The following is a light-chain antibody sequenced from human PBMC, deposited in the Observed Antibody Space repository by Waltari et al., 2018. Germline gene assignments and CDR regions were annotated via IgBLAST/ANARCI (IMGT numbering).Light chain of an antibody. V-gene: IGKV1-5*03. Sequence: DIQMTQSPSSLSASVGDRVTITCRATESINTWLAWYQQKPGKAPKLLIYKAFKLESGVPSRFSGSGSGTEFTLSISNLQPDDFATYYCQQYKRPPWTFGQGTKVDI. CDR1: ESINTW. CDR2: KAF. J-gene: IGKJ1*01. CDR3: QQYKRPPWT.